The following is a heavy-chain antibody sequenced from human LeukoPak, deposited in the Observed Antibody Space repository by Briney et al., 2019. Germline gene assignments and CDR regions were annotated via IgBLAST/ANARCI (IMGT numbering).Heavy chain of an antibody. CDR2: IKSKIDGGTT. D-gene: IGHD3-10*01. V-gene: IGHV3-15*01. CDR1: GLTVSDAW. Sequence: GGSLRLSCVASGLTVSDAWMSWVRQAPGKGLEWVGRIKSKIDGGTTDYGAPVKGRFTISRDDSKNTLYLQMSSLKTEDTGMYYCTTGFWRSGSYYDYWGQGTLVTVSS. CDR3: TTGFWRSGSYYDY. J-gene: IGHJ4*02.